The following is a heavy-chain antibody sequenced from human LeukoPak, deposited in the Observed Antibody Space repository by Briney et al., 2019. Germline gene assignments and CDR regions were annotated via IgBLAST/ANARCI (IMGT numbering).Heavy chain of an antibody. CDR1: GFTFTSYG. CDR3: ARKDHYGPIDY. CDR2: ISAYNGNT. Sequence: GGSLRLSCAASGFTFTSYGISWVRQAPGQGLEWMGWISAYNGNTNYAQKLQGRVTMTTDTSTSTAYMELRSLRSDDTAVYYCARKDHYGPIDYWGQGTLVTVSS. J-gene: IGHJ4*02. D-gene: IGHD3-10*01. V-gene: IGHV1-18*01.